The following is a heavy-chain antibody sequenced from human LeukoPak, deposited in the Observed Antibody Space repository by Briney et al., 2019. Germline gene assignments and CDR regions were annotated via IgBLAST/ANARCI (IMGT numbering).Heavy chain of an antibody. Sequence: GGSLRLSCAASGFTFSNYGMHWVRQAPGKGLEWVAVIWYDGNNKYYADSVKGRLTISRDNSKNTLYLQMNSLRAEDTAVYYCARDRWSSTSYNDYWGQGTLVTVSS. V-gene: IGHV3-33*01. CDR3: ARDRWSSTSYNDY. CDR1: GFTFSNYG. D-gene: IGHD2-2*01. CDR2: IWYDGNNK. J-gene: IGHJ4*02.